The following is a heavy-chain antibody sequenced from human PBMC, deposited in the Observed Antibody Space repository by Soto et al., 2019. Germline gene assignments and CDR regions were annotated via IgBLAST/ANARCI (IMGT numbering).Heavy chain of an antibody. CDR1: GFIFTDYS. CDR3: ARDPQRRDGYNFDS. V-gene: IGHV3-11*01. D-gene: IGHD5-12*01. Sequence: GGSLRLSCAASGFIFTDYSMAWIRQAPGKGLEWISYITTGGETTLYAASGEGRFTISRDNAKKALFLQMNSLRADDTAVYFCARDPQRRDGYNFDSWGQGTLVTVSS. J-gene: IGHJ4*02. CDR2: ITTGGETT.